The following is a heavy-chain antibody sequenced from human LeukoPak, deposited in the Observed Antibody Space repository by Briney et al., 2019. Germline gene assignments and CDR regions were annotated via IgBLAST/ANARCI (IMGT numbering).Heavy chain of an antibody. CDR1: GYRFTNYW. Sequence: GESLKISCKGSGYRFTNYWIAWVRQMPGKGLEWMGIIYPGDSDTRYSPSFQGQVTISADKSISTAYLQWSSLKASDTAMYYCARSGGSGSLINWFDPWGQGTLVTVSS. CDR2: IYPGDSDT. D-gene: IGHD3-10*01. CDR3: ARSGGSGSLINWFDP. V-gene: IGHV5-51*01. J-gene: IGHJ5*02.